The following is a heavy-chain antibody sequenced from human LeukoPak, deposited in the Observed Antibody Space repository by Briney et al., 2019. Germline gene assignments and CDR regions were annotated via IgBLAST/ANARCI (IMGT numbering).Heavy chain of an antibody. Sequence: PGGSLRLSCVASGLTFRNYGFHWVRQAPGKGLEWAAIIYSGGGTTKYYAESVKDRFTITRDDSRDTLYLQMNSLRAEDTAVYYCVVILVPGGVWHFDLWGRGTLVTVSS. CDR1: GLTFRNYG. CDR3: VVILVPGGVWHFDL. D-gene: IGHD2-2*01. CDR2: IYSGGGTTK. V-gene: IGHV3-33*03. J-gene: IGHJ2*01.